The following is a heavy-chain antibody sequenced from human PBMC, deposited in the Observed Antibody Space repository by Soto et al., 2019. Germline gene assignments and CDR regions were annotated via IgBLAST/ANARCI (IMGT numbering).Heavy chain of an antibody. J-gene: IGHJ5*02. CDR2: IYYSGST. Sequence: QVQLQESGPGLVKPSETLSLTCTVSGGFISSYYWCWIRQPPGKGLEWIGYIYYSGSTNYKPSLPSRVTISVDTSKNQFSLKLSSVTAADTAMYYCARRSSSKGSTGGWPWTHWFDPWGQGTLVSVSS. CDR1: GGFISSYY. CDR3: ARRSSSKGSTGGWPWTHWFDP. V-gene: IGHV4-59*08. D-gene: IGHD6-13*01.